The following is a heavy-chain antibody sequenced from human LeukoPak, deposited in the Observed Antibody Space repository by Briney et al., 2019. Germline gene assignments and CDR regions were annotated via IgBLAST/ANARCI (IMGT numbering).Heavy chain of an antibody. D-gene: IGHD2-15*01. CDR2: FDPEDGET. CDR1: GYTLTELS. CDR3: AREMERWFPFTGSDAFDI. J-gene: IGHJ3*02. V-gene: IGHV1-24*01. Sequence: ASVKVSCKVSGYTLTELSMHWVRQAPGKGLEWMGGFDPEDGETIYAQKFQGRVTMTEDTSTDTAYMELSSLRSEDTAVYYCAREMERWFPFTGSDAFDIWGQGTMVTVSS.